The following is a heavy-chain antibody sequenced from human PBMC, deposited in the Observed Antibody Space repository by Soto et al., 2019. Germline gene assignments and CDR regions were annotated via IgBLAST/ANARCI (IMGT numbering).Heavy chain of an antibody. Sequence: QVQLVQSGAEVKKPGASVKVSCKASGYTFTSYGISWVRQAPGQGLEWMGWISAYNGNTNYAQKLQGRVTMTTDTSTSTAYMELRSMRSDDTAVYYCARDPPLSTGGNFIERALWDHGMDFWGQGTTVTVSS. CDR1: GYTFTSYG. CDR3: ARDPPLSTGGNFIERALWDHGMDF. J-gene: IGHJ6*02. D-gene: IGHD1-26*01. CDR2: ISAYNGNT. V-gene: IGHV1-18*04.